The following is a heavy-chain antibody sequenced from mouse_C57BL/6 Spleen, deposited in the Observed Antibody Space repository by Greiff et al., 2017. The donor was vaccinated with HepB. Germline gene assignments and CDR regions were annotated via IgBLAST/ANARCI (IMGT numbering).Heavy chain of an antibody. Sequence: EVKVVESGGDLVKPGGSLKLSCAASGFTFSSYGMSWVRQTPDKRLEWVATISSGGSYTYYPDSVKGRFTISRDNAKNTLYLQMSSLKSEDTAMYYCARPGYDYDDQKYYFDYWGQGTTLTVSS. V-gene: IGHV5-6*01. CDR2: ISSGGSYT. D-gene: IGHD2-4*01. CDR3: ARPGYDYDDQKYYFDY. J-gene: IGHJ2*01. CDR1: GFTFSSYG.